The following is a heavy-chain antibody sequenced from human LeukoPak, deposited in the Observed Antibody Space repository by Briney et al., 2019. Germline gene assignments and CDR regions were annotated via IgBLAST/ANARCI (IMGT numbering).Heavy chain of an antibody. J-gene: IGHJ4*02. Sequence: GGSLRLSCAASGFTFSSYGMHWVRQAPGKGLEWVAVISYDGSNKYYADSVKGRFTISRDNSKNTLYLQMNSLRAEDTAVYYCANLFWVVPAPFDYWGRGTLVTVSS. V-gene: IGHV3-30*18. D-gene: IGHD2-2*01. CDR3: ANLFWVVPAPFDY. CDR1: GFTFSSYG. CDR2: ISYDGSNK.